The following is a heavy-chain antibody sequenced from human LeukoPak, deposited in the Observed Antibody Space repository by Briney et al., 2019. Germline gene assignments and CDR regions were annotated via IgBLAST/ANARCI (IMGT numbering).Heavy chain of an antibody. D-gene: IGHD3-3*01. V-gene: IGHV3-23*01. Sequence: GGSLRLSCSASGFTFSTYAMHWVRQAPGKGLEWVSAISGSGGSTYYADSVKGRFTISRDNSKNTLYLQMNSLRAEDTAVYYCANPSGYDYWGQGTLVTVSS. J-gene: IGHJ4*02. CDR3: ANPSGYDY. CDR1: GFTFSTYA. CDR2: ISGSGGST.